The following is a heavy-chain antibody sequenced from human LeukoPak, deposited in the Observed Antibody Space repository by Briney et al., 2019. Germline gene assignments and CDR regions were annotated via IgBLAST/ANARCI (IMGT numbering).Heavy chain of an antibody. CDR3: ARRSLGHGSGTYYNSWFDP. CDR1: GGSISSENW. CDR2: VYYSGTT. Sequence: SETLSLTCAVSGGSISSENWWTWIRQPPGKGLEWIGYVYYSGTTYYNPPVKSRVTISLDTSKNQFSLKLSSVTAADTAVYYCARRSLGHGSGTYYNSWFDPWGQGTLVTVSS. D-gene: IGHD3-10*01. J-gene: IGHJ5*02. V-gene: IGHV4-31*11.